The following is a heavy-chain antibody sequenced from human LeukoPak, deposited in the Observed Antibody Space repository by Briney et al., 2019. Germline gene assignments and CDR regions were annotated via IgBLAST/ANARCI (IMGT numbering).Heavy chain of an antibody. Sequence: GGSLRLSCAASGFTVSGRFMSWVRQAPGKGLEWVSIIHYDGKIRYAGSVGGRFTIYRDDSENTLFLQMNSLRVDDTAVYFCASGDGYLQPYWGQGTLVTVSS. CDR3: ASGDGYLQPY. CDR2: IHYDGKI. D-gene: IGHD2-21*01. CDR1: GFTVSGRF. J-gene: IGHJ4*02. V-gene: IGHV3-53*01.